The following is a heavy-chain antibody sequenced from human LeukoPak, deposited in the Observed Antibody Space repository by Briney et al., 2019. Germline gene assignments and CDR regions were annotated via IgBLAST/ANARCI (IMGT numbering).Heavy chain of an antibody. Sequence: ASVKVSCKASGYTFTGYYMHWVRQAPGQGLEWMGRINPNSGGTNYAQKFQGRVTMTRDTSISTAYMGLSRLRSDDTAVYYCARDVSNPRYHFDYWGQGTLVTVSS. J-gene: IGHJ4*02. V-gene: IGHV1-2*06. CDR3: ARDVSNPRYHFDY. CDR1: GYTFTGYY. D-gene: IGHD2/OR15-2a*01. CDR2: INPNSGGT.